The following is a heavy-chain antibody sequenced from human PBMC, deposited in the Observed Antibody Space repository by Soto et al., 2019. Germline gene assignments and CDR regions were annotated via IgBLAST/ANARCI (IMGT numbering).Heavy chain of an antibody. CDR1: GYTLTELS. Sequence: QVQLVQSGSEVKKPGASVKVSCKVSGYTLTELSMHWVRQAPGKGLEWMGGFDPEDGETIYAPKFQGRVTMTEDTSTDRAYMELSSLRSEDTAVYYCATDQYCSAGSCYSRWFDPWGQGTLVTVSS. CDR3: ATDQYCSAGSCYSRWFDP. V-gene: IGHV1-24*01. D-gene: IGHD2-15*01. J-gene: IGHJ5*02. CDR2: FDPEDGET.